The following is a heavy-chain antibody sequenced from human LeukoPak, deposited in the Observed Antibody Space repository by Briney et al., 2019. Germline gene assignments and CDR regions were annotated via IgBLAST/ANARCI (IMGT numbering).Heavy chain of an antibody. V-gene: IGHV4-61*05. CDR1: GGSISSSSYY. J-gene: IGHJ4*02. Sequence: SETLSLTCTVSGGSISSSSYYWGWIRQPPGKGLEWIGYIYYSGSTNYNPFLKSRVTISVNTSKNQFSLKLSSVTAADTAVYYCARHIGGSGYWGQGTLVTVSS. D-gene: IGHD2-15*01. CDR3: ARHIGGSGY. CDR2: IYYSGST.